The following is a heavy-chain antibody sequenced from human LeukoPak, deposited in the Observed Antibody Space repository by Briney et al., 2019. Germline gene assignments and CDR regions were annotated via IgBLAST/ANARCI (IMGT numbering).Heavy chain of an antibody. V-gene: IGHV4-59*01. Sequence: PSETLSLTCTVSGGSISSYYWSWIRQPPGKGLEWIGYFYYSGSTNYNPSLKSRVTISVDTSKNQFSLRLSSVTAADTAVYFCARGPYSYDSSGAFDIWGQGTMVTVSS. CDR1: GGSISSYY. CDR3: ARGPYSYDSSGAFDI. J-gene: IGHJ3*02. D-gene: IGHD3-22*01. CDR2: FYYSGST.